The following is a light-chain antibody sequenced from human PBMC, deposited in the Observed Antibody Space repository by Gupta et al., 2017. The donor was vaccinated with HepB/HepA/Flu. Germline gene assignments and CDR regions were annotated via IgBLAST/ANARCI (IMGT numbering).Light chain of an antibody. Sequence: QSVLTQPPSASGTPGPRVTISCSGSSSNIGRDTVNWYQQLPGTAPKLLIYSNNQRTAGVPDRLSGSKSGTSASLAISGLQAEDEADYYCAAWDGSLNGWVFGGGTKLTVL. CDR1: SSNIGRDT. CDR2: SNN. CDR3: AAWDGSLNGWV. V-gene: IGLV1-44*01. J-gene: IGLJ2*01.